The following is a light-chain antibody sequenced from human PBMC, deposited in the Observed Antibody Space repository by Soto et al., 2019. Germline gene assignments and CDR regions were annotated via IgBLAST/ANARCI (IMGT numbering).Light chain of an antibody. Sequence: SVLTQPPSASGSPGQSVTISCTGTSSDVGAYDYVSWYQQHPGKAPKLMIHEVNKRPSGVPDRFSGSKSGNTASLTVSGLQAEDEADYYCSSYAGSNKDVFGTGTKVTVL. CDR3: SSYAGSNKDV. CDR2: EVN. J-gene: IGLJ1*01. V-gene: IGLV2-8*01. CDR1: SSDVGAYDY.